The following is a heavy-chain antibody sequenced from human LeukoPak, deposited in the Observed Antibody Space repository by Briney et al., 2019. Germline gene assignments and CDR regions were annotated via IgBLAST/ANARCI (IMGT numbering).Heavy chain of an antibody. CDR2: ISGDGAST. CDR3: AKDSYVSGRPLHAFDV. D-gene: IGHD3-10*01. CDR1: GFTFSDYY. J-gene: IGHJ3*01. V-gene: IGHV3-23*01. Sequence: GGSLRLSCAASGFTFSDYYMTWVRQAPGQGLEWVSGISGDGASTHYAESVKGQFTISRDNSQNTLFLQMNCLRVEDTAIYYCAKDSYVSGRPLHAFDVWGQGTMVTVSS.